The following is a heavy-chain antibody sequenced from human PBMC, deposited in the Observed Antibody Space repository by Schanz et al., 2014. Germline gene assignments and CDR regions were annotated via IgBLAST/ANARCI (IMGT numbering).Heavy chain of an antibody. CDR2: IYYSGNT. J-gene: IGHJ4*02. CDR3: ARHHDFWSGPDGRYLDL. CDR1: GASISSTTYY. Sequence: QLQLQESGPGLVKPSETLSLTCSVSGASISSTTYYWGWVRQPPGKGLEWIGNIYYSGNTYYNPSLESRFTVSIDTPRTHFSLTRPSGTAADTAVYYCARHHDFWSGPDGRYLDLWGQGTLVTVSS. D-gene: IGHD3-3*01. V-gene: IGHV4-39*01.